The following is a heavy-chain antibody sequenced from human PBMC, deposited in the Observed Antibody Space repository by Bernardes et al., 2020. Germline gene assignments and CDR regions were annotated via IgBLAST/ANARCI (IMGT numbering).Heavy chain of an antibody. D-gene: IGHD5-18*01. CDR2: IVSHSSVM. V-gene: IGHV3-21*01. J-gene: IGHJ4*02. Sequence: WGSLCLSCAASGFTFSGCSLNWFRQAPGKGLVWVSTIVSHSSVMYYADSVKSRFTISRDDAANSLFLQMSSLRAADTAVYYCAKHLVDSAMGLHFDNWGQGTLVTVSS. CDR1: GFTFSGCS. CDR3: AKHLVDSAMGLHFDN.